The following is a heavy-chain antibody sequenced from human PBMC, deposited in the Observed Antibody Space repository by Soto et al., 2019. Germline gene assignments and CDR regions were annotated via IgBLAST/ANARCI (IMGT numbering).Heavy chain of an antibody. D-gene: IGHD3-22*01. V-gene: IGHV1-8*01. Sequence: QVQLVQSGAEVKKPGASVKVPCKASGYTFTSYDINWVRQATGQGLEWVGWMNPNSGYTGHAQKFQGRVNMTRNTSITTDHMELSSLRSEDTAVYYCARVPRESSDYVAFWGQGTLVTVAS. J-gene: IGHJ4*02. CDR1: GYTFTSYD. CDR3: ARVPRESSDYVAF. CDR2: MNPNSGYT.